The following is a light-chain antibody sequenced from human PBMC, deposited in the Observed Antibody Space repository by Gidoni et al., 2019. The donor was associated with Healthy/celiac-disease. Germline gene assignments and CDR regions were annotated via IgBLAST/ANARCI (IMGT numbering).Light chain of an antibody. J-gene: IGKJ1*01. V-gene: IGKV1-27*01. Sequence: DIQMTQSPSYMDASVGARVNSHCRAKQGISNYLAWYQQKPGKGPTLLIYAASTVQAGVTSRFSGRGSGTDFTLTISSLQPEDVVTYYCQNYNSAPWTFGQGTKVEIK. CDR1: QGISNY. CDR3: QNYNSAPWT. CDR2: AAS.